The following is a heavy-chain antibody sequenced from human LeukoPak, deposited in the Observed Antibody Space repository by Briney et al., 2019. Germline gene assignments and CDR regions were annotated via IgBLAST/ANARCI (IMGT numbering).Heavy chain of an antibody. V-gene: IGHV3-48*01. J-gene: IGHJ4*02. D-gene: IGHD5-18*01. Sequence: GGSLRLSCAASGFTFSSYSMNWVSQAPGKGLEWVSYISSSSSTIYYADSVKGRFTISRDNAKNSLYLQMNSLRAEDTAVYYCARVSGYSYGYSGDYWGQGTLVTVSS. CDR2: ISSSSSTI. CDR1: GFTFSSYS. CDR3: ARVSGYSYGYSGDY.